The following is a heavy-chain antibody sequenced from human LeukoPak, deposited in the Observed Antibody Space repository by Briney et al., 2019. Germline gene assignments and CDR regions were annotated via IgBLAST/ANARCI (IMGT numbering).Heavy chain of an antibody. CDR1: GFTFSSYG. CDR3: ARGKIYIDY. CDR2: ISSGSSTI. J-gene: IGHJ4*02. Sequence: PGGSLRLSCAASGFTFSSYGMNWVRQAPGKGLEWVSYISSGSSTIYYADSVKGRFTISRDNAKNSLYLQMNSLRAEDTAVYYCARGKIYIDYWGQGTLVTVSS. V-gene: IGHV3-48*01.